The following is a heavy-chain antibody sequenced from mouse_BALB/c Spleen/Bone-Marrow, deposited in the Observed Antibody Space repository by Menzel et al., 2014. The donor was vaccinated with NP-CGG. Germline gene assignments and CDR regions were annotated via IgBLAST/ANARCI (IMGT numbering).Heavy chain of an antibody. J-gene: IGHJ2*01. CDR2: IDPASGNI. CDR3: ASLTYTFDY. V-gene: IGHV14-3*02. D-gene: IGHD4-1*01. CDR1: GFNIKDTY. Sequence: VQLKQSGTDLVKPGASVKLSCTASGFNIKDTYMHWVKQRPEQGLDWIGRIDPASGNIQYDPKFQGRATITADTSSNTAYLQLSILTSDDTAVYYSASLTYTFDYWGQGTPLTVSS.